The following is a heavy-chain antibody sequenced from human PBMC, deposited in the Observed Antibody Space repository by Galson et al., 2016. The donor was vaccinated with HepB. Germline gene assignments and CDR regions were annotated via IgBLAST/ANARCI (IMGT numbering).Heavy chain of an antibody. Sequence: PALVKPTQTLTLTCTFSGFSLSTGGMCVSWIRQPPGKALEWLALIDWDDDKYYSTSLKTRLTISKDTSKNQVVLIMTNMDPVDTATYYCARMDRDRGSGRWFDPWGQGTLVTVSS. J-gene: IGHJ5*02. D-gene: IGHD3-10*01. CDR3: ARMDRDRGSGRWFDP. V-gene: IGHV2-70*01. CDR1: GFSLSTGGMC. CDR2: IDWDDDK.